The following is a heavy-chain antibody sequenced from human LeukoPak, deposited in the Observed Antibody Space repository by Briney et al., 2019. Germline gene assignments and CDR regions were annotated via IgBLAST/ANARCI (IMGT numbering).Heavy chain of an antibody. CDR2: IYYSGST. CDR3: AREQLRYSLYFMDV. CDR1: GGSISSSSYY. J-gene: IGHJ6*03. Sequence: PSETLSLTCTVSGGSISSSSYYWGWIRQPPGKGLEWIGSIYYSGSTYYNPSLKSRVTISVDTSKNQFSLKLSSVTAADSAVYYCAREQLRYSLYFMDVWGKGTTVTASS. D-gene: IGHD3-9*01. V-gene: IGHV4-39*07.